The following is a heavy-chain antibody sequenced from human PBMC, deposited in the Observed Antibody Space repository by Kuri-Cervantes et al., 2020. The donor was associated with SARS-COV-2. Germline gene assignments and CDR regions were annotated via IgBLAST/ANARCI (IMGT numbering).Heavy chain of an antibody. Sequence: ASVKVSCKAPGYTFTGYYMHWVRQAPGQGLEWMGWINPNSGGTNYAQKFQGRVTMTRDTSISTAYMELSRLRSDDTAVYYCARDLTYCSGGSCSLYYYYYMDVWGKGTTVTVSS. CDR2: INPNSGGT. V-gene: IGHV1-2*02. J-gene: IGHJ6*03. CDR1: GYTFTGYY. D-gene: IGHD2-15*01. CDR3: ARDLTYCSGGSCSLYYYYYMDV.